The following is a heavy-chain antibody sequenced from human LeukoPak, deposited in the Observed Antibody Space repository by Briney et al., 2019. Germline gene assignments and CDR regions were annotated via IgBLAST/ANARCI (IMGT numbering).Heavy chain of an antibody. D-gene: IGHD3-10*01. CDR3: ARLYYYGSGTGWFDP. CDR1: GGSISSYY. V-gene: IGHV4-59*01. CDR2: IYYSGST. Sequence: KPSETLPLTCTVSGGSISSYYWSWIRQPPGKGLEWMGYIYYSGSTNYNPSLKSRVTISVDTSKNQFSLKLSSVTAADTAVYYCARLYYYGSGTGWFDPWGQGTLVTVSS. J-gene: IGHJ5*02.